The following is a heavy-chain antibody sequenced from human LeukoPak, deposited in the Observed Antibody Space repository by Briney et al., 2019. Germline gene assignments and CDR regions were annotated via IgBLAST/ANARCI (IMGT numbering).Heavy chain of an antibody. J-gene: IGHJ6*02. CDR2: IYYSGST. Sequence: PSETLSLTCTVSGGSVGSGSYYWSWIRQPPGKGLEWIGYIYYSGSTNYNPSLKSRVTISVDTSKNQFSLKLSSVTAADTAVYYCARVHYDFWSGYPTPDYYYGMDVWGQGTTVTVSS. D-gene: IGHD3-3*01. V-gene: IGHV4-61*01. CDR1: GGSVGSGSYY. CDR3: ARVHYDFWSGYPTPDYYYGMDV.